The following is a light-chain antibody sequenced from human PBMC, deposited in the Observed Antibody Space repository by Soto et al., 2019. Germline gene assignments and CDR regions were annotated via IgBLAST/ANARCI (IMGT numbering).Light chain of an antibody. V-gene: IGKV1-5*03. J-gene: IGKJ4*01. Sequence: DIQMTQSPSTLYASVGDRVTITCRASQSIVASLAWFQQKPGKAPNLLIYKASSLESGVPSRFSGSGSGTEFTLTISTLQPDDFATYSCQQYNSSPLTFGGGTKVEIK. CDR3: QQYNSSPLT. CDR1: QSIVAS. CDR2: KAS.